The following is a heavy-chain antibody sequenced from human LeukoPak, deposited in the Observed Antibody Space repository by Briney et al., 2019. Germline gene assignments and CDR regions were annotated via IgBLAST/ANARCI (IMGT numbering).Heavy chain of an antibody. CDR3: ARFYYYDTTGYPYYYMDV. CDR2: IFHSGTT. D-gene: IGHD3-22*01. J-gene: IGHJ6*03. CDR1: GYSISSGSY. V-gene: IGHV4-38-2*01. Sequence: SETLSLTCAVSGYSISSGSYWGWIRQPPGKGLEWIGSIFHSGTTYHNPSLKSRVTISVDTSKNQVSLKLSSVTAADTAVYYCARFYYYDTTGYPYYYMDVWGKGTTVTVSS.